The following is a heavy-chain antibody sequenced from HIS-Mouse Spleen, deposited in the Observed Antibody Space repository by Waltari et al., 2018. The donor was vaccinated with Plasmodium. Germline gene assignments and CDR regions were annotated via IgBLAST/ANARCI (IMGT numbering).Heavy chain of an antibody. CDR3: ARPKSRIAAAGINDY. J-gene: IGHJ4*02. V-gene: IGHV3-7*01. D-gene: IGHD6-13*01. CDR1: GFTFSSYW. CDR2: IKQDGSEK. Sequence: EVQLVESGGGLVQPGGSLSLSCAASGFTFSSYWMSWVRQAPGKGLEWVANIKQDGSEKYYVDSVKGRFTISRDNAKNSLYLQMNSLRAEDTAVYYCARPKSRIAAAGINDYWGQGTLVTVSS.